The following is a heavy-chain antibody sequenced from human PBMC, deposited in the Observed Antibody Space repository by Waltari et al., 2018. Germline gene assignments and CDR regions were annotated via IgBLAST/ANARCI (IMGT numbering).Heavy chain of an antibody. J-gene: IGHJ6*02. V-gene: IGHV3-30*18. Sequence: QALLVESGGGVAQSGRSLRLSCAASGFTFSDFAMHWVRQAPGKGLEWVAVISYEGVNIHFAESVKGRFTISRDNSQNTVYLEMNSLRPEDTAVYYCAKEVHEWNSEENHNYAMDVWGQGTTVTVSS. CDR3: AKEVHEWNSEENHNYAMDV. CDR1: GFTFSDFA. D-gene: IGHD1-7*01. CDR2: ISYEGVNI.